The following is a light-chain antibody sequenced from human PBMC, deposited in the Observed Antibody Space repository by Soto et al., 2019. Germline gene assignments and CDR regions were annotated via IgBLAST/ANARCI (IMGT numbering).Light chain of an antibody. CDR3: QQDLRPPLT. J-gene: IGKJ3*01. V-gene: IGKV1-39*01. CDR1: QSISSW. Sequence: DIQVTQSPSTLSASVGDRVTITCRASQSISSWLAWYQQKPGKAPTLLIYAASTLQSGVPSRISGSGSGTDFTLTISSLQPEDFATYYCQQDLRPPLTFGPGTKVDI. CDR2: AAS.